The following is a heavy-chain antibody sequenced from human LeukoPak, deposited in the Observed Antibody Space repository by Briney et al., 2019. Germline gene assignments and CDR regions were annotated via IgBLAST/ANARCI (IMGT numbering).Heavy chain of an antibody. Sequence: SGPTLVNPTQTLTLTCTFSGFSLTTSGVGVGWIRQPPGEALEWLAVTYWDDDKRYSPSLKSRLTITKDTSKNQVVLTMTNMDPVDTATYYCAHRLRGSSGWDFDYWGQGTLVTVSS. V-gene: IGHV2-5*02. D-gene: IGHD6-19*01. J-gene: IGHJ4*02. CDR2: TYWDDDK. CDR3: AHRLRGSSGWDFDY. CDR1: GFSLTTSGVG.